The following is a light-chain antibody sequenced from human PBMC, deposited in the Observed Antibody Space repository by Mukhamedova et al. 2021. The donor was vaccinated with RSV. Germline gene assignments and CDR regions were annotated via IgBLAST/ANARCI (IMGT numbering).Light chain of an antibody. J-gene: IGKJ5*01. CDR3: QQYHRGLT. CDR2: DAS. Sequence: WYQRRVHGKAPKLLIYDASNLEAGVPSRFSGSGFGTHFTFTISSLQPEDIATYYCQQYHRGLTFGQGTRLEIK. V-gene: IGKV1-33*01.